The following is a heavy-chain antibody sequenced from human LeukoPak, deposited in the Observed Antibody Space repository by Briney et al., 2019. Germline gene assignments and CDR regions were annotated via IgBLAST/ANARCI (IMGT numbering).Heavy chain of an antibody. D-gene: IGHD4-17*01. Sequence: QAGGSLRLSCAASGFNVSSNYMSWVRQAPGKGLEWVSVIYSGGYTYYAASVKGRFTIARHDSKNTVNLQMNSLRAEDTAVYFCARGTVFRAFDLWGQGTMVTVSS. CDR2: IYSGGYT. CDR1: GFNVSSNY. V-gene: IGHV3-53*04. J-gene: IGHJ3*01. CDR3: ARGTVFRAFDL.